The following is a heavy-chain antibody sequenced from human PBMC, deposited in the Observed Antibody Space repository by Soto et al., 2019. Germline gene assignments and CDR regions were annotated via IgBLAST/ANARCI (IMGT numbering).Heavy chain of an antibody. CDR2: IYYSGST. Sequence: PSETLSLTCTVSGGSVSSGSYYWSWIRQPPGKGLEWIGYIYYSGSTNYNPSLKSRVTISVDTSKNQFSLKLSSVTAADTAVYYCARDPTSGSYDYWGQGTLVTVSS. CDR1: GGSVSSGSYY. D-gene: IGHD3-10*01. V-gene: IGHV4-61*01. J-gene: IGHJ4*02. CDR3: ARDPTSGSYDY.